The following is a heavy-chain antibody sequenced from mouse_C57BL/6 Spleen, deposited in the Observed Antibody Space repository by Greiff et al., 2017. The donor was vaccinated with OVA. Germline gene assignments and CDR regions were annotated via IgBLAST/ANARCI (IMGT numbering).Heavy chain of an antibody. V-gene: IGHV1-50*01. J-gene: IGHJ3*01. D-gene: IGHD2-1*01. CDR2: IDPSDSYT. CDR3: ASLFYGNYPAWFAY. Sequence: QVQLQQPGAELVKPGASVKLSCKASGYTFTSYWMQWVKQRPGQGLEWIGEIDPSDSYTNYNQKFKGKATLTVDTSSSTAYMQLSSLTSEDSAVYYCASLFYGNYPAWFAYWGQGTLVTVSA. CDR1: GYTFTSYW.